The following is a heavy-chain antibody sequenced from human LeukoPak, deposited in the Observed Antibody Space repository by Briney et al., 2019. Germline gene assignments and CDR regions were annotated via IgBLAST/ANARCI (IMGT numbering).Heavy chain of an antibody. J-gene: IGHJ6*02. D-gene: IGHD3-10*01. V-gene: IGHV3-21*01. CDR2: ISSSSSYI. Sequence: GGSLRLSCAASGFTFSSYSMNWVRQAPGKGLEWVSSISSSSSYIYYADSMKGRFTISRDNAKNSLYLQMNSLRAEDTAVYYCAREKGLWFGERMGMDVWGQGTTVTVSS. CDR1: GFTFSSYS. CDR3: AREKGLWFGERMGMDV.